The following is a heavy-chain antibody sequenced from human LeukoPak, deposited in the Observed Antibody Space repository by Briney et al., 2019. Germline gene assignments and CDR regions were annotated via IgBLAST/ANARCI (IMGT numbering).Heavy chain of an antibody. J-gene: IGHJ4*02. CDR1: GFTFRNYV. Sequence: GGSLRLSCAASGFTFRNYVIHWVRQAPGKGLEWVSAISGSGGSTYYADSVKGRFTISRDNSKNTLYLQMNSLRAEDTAVYYCAKGPGAIDYWGQGTLVTVSS. CDR3: AKGPGAIDY. D-gene: IGHD1-26*01. V-gene: IGHV3-23*01. CDR2: ISGSGGST.